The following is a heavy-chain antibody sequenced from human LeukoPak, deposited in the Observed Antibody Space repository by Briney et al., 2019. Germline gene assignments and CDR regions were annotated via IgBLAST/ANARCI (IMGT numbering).Heavy chain of an antibody. J-gene: IGHJ3*02. Sequence: ASETLSLTCAVSGYSISSGYYWGWIRHPPGKGLEWIGSIYHRGSTYYNPSLKSRVTISVDTSKNQFSLKLSSVTAADTAVYYCARWTGTTDAFDIWGQGTMVTVSS. CDR1: GYSISSGYY. CDR3: ARWTGTTDAFDI. V-gene: IGHV4-38-2*01. D-gene: IGHD1-7*01. CDR2: IYHRGST.